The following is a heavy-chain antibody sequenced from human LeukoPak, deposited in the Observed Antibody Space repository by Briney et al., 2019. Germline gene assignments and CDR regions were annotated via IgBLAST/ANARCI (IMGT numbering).Heavy chain of an antibody. Sequence: PGGSLRLSCAASRFTFHNYVMRWVRQAPGKGLQWVSSIISSGGSTYYADSVKGRFTISTDNSKNTLYLQRDSLRDEGTAIYFCVKSSGIYYSDYGGQGTLVTVP. V-gene: IGHV3-23*01. CDR2: IISSGGST. CDR1: RFTFHNYV. D-gene: IGHD1-26*01. CDR3: VKSSGIYYSDY. J-gene: IGHJ4*02.